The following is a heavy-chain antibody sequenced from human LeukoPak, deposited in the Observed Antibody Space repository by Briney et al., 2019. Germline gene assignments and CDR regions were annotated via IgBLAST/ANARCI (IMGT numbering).Heavy chain of an antibody. J-gene: IGHJ4*02. CDR2: ISYDGSNK. CDR1: GFTFSSYA. Sequence: GGSLRLSCAASGFTFSSYAMHWVRQAPGKGLEWVAVISYDGSNKYYADSVKGRFTISRDNSKNTLYLQMNSLRAEDTAVYYCASLSYYGSGTYWGQGNLVTVSS. CDR3: ASLSYYGSGTY. D-gene: IGHD3-10*01. V-gene: IGHV3-30-3*01.